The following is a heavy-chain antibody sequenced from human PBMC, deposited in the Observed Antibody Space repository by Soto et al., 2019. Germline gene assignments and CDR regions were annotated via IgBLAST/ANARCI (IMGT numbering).Heavy chain of an antibody. V-gene: IGHV4-4*02. D-gene: IGHD6-19*01. CDR2: ISRSGTT. J-gene: IGHJ3*01. CDR1: GGSISSSNW. CDR3: ARDSASSGVFT. Sequence: QVQLQESGPGLVKPSGTLSLTCAVTGGSISSSNWWTWVRHPPGEGLEWVGEISRSGTTNYKPSLKSRVSISVDKSRNEFSLNLGSVTAADTAMYYCARDSASSGVFTWGQGTMVTVSS.